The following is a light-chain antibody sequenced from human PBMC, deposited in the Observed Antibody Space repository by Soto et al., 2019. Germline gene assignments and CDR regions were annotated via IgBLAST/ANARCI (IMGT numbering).Light chain of an antibody. J-gene: IGKJ4*01. Sequence: AIQMTQSPSSLSASVGDRVTITCRASQGIRNDLGWYQHKPGKAPELLIFAASTLQSGVPSRFSGSGSGTDFTLTISSLQPEDFATYYCLQDYKYPLTFGGGTKVDIK. CDR3: LQDYKYPLT. V-gene: IGKV1-6*01. CDR2: AAS. CDR1: QGIRND.